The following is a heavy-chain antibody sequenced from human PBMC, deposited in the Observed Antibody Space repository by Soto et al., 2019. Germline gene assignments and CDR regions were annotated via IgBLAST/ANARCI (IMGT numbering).Heavy chain of an antibody. J-gene: IGHJ5*02. V-gene: IGHV3-11*01. CDR2: ISSTGNTI. D-gene: IGHD6-25*01. Sequence: QVQLVESGGGLVKPGGSLRLSCAASGFTFSDYSMNWIRQAPGKGLEWISYISSTGNTIYYADSVKGRFTISRDTANNSPHLQMSSLRVYDTAVYYCGRGSIGLLKGGWVDPWGHGTLVTVSS. CDR3: GRGSIGLLKGGWVDP. CDR1: GFTFSDYS.